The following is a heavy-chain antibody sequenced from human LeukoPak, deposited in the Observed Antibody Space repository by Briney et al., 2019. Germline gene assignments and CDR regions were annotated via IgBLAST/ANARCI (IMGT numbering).Heavy chain of an antibody. D-gene: IGHD3-22*01. V-gene: IGHV3-74*01. CDR2: IKSDGST. Sequence: GGSLRLSCAASGFTFSTYWMHWVRQAQGKALVWVSTIKSDGSTNYADSVKGRFTISRDNANNTLSLQMNSLRPEDTGVYYCARAPSEIGGYYPEYFRHWGQGTLVTVSS. CDR3: ARAPSEIGGYYPEYFRH. J-gene: IGHJ1*01. CDR1: GFTFSTYW.